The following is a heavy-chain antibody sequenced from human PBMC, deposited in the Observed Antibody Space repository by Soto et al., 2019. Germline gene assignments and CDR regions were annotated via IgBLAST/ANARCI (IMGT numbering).Heavy chain of an antibody. CDR2: IKSKTDGGTT. CDR1: GFTFSSYS. D-gene: IGHD3-22*01. V-gene: IGHV3-15*01. CDR3: TTVDYYYDSSGYFDY. Sequence: GSLRLSCAASGFTFSSYSMNWVRQAPGKGLEWVGRIKSKTDGGTTDYAAPVKGRFTISRDDSKNTLYLQMNSLKTEDTAVYYCTTVDYYYDSSGYFDYWGQGTLVTVSS. J-gene: IGHJ4*02.